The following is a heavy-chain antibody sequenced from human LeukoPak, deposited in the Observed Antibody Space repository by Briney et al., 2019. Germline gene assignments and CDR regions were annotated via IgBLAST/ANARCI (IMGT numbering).Heavy chain of an antibody. V-gene: IGHV3-23*01. CDR2: ISGSGGST. D-gene: IGHD3-22*01. J-gene: IGHJ3*02. CDR1: GLTFSSNA. CDR3: ATPGRHYYDSSGYSDAFDI. Sequence: PGGSLGFSCQAYGLTFSSNARSWVGQAPGKGREWVPAISGSGGSTYYADSVKGRFTISRDNSKNTLYLQMNSLRAEDTAVYYCATPGRHYYDSSGYSDAFDIWGQGTMVTVSS.